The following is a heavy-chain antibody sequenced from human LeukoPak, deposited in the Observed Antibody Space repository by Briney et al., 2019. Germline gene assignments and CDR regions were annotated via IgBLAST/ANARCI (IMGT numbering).Heavy chain of an antibody. CDR3: ARGGSYSSSWYSNWFDP. CDR2: IIPIFGTA. D-gene: IGHD6-13*01. J-gene: IGHJ5*02. Sequence: ASVKVSCKASGGTFSSYAISWVRQAPAQGLEWMGWIIPIFGTANYAQKFQGRVTITADESTSTAYMELSSLRSEDTAVYYCARGGSYSSSWYSNWFDPWGQGTLVTVSS. V-gene: IGHV1-69*13. CDR1: GGTFSSYA.